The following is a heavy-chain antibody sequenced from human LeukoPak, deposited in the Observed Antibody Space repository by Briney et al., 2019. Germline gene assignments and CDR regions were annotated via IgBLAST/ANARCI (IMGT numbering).Heavy chain of an antibody. CDR2: ISGSGGNT. J-gene: IGHJ6*03. V-gene: IGHV3-23*01. CDR3: AKGSDDSTGYYYVTYYYYMDV. Sequence: GGSLRLSCAASGFTFSGYAMSWVRQAPGKGLEWVSAISGSGGNTYYADSVKGWFTISRDNSKNTLYLQMYSLRAEDTAVYHCAKGSDDSTGYYYVTYYYYMDVWGKGTTVTVSS. D-gene: IGHD3-22*01. CDR1: GFTFSGYA.